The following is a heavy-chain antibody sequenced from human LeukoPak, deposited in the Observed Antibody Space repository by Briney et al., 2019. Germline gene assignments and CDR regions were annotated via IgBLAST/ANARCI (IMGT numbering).Heavy chain of an antibody. CDR1: GFTVSSNY. CDR2: IYSGGST. CDR3: ARGIYDYVWGSYNY. D-gene: IGHD3-16*01. V-gene: IGHV3-66*01. Sequence: GGSLRLSCAASGFTVSSNYMSWVRQAPGKGLEWVSVIYSGGSTYYADSVKGRFTISRDNSKNTLYLQMNSLRAEDTAVYYCARGIYDYVWGSYNYWGQGTLVTVSS. J-gene: IGHJ4*02.